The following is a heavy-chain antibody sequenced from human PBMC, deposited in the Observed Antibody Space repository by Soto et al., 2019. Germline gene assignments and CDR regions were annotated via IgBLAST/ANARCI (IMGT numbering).Heavy chain of an antibody. Sequence: GASVKVSCKASGYTFTSYGISWVRQAPGQGLEWMGWISAYNGNTNYAQKLQGRVTMTTDTSTSTAYMERRSLRSDDTAVYYCARGVLRFLEWSDWALAFDIGGQGTMVTVSS. D-gene: IGHD3-3*01. CDR3: ARGVLRFLEWSDWALAFDI. J-gene: IGHJ3*02. CDR1: GYTFTSYG. CDR2: ISAYNGNT. V-gene: IGHV1-18*01.